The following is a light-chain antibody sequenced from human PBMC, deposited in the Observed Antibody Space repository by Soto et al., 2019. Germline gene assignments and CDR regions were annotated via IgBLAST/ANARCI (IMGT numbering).Light chain of an antibody. CDR2: GAS. J-gene: IGKJ1*01. CDR3: QQDKNWHPT. CDR1: QSVRSN. V-gene: IGKV3-15*01. Sequence: IVMTQSPATLSVSPGERATLSCRASQSVRSNLAWYQQKPGQGPRLLIYGASTKAYGIPARFSGSGPRTEFTHTISSRQSEDFAVYYCQQDKNWHPTFGQGTKVEIK.